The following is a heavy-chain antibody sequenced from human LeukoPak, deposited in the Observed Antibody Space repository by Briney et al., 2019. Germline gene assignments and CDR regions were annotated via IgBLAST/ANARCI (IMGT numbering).Heavy chain of an antibody. CDR1: GFTFSSYA. D-gene: IGHD3-22*01. J-gene: IGHJ6*02. V-gene: IGHV3-23*01. Sequence: PGGSLRLSCAASGFTFSSYAMSWVRQAPGKGLEWVSAISGSGGSTYYADSVKGRFTISRDNSKNTLYLQMNSLRAEDTAVYYCAKWDLDSSGYYRNYYYYYYGMDVWGQGTTVTVSS. CDR2: ISGSGGST. CDR3: AKWDLDSSGYYRNYYYYYYGMDV.